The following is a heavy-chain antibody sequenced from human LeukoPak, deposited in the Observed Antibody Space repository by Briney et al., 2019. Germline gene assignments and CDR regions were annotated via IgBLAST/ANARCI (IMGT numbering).Heavy chain of an antibody. Sequence: SETLSLTCTVSGGPFVGYYWTWIRQPPGKGLEWIGEITHSGGGNYNPSLKSRVTISVDSSQNRFSLKVLSVTAADTAVYYCARRAEAPDFDVWGQGTLVTVSS. CDR3: ARRAEAPDFDV. CDR2: ITHSGGG. CDR1: GGPFVGYY. J-gene: IGHJ4*02. V-gene: IGHV4-34*01.